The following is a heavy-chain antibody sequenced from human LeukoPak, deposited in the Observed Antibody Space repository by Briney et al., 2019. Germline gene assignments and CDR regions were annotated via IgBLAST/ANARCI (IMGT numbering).Heavy chain of an antibody. J-gene: IGHJ5*02. CDR2: IYYSGST. V-gene: IGHV4-61*01. CDR1: GGSVSSGSYY. D-gene: IGHD3-22*01. Sequence: SETLSLTCTVSGGSVSSGSYYWSWIRQPPGKGLEWIGYIYYSGSTNYNPSLKSRVTISVDTSKNQFSLKLSSVTAADTAVYYCARVPVFVGGYYYSNWFDPWGQGTLVTVSS. CDR3: ARVPVFVGGYYYSNWFDP.